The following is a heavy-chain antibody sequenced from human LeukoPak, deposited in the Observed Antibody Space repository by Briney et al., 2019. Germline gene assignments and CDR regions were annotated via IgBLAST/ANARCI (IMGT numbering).Heavy chain of an antibody. J-gene: IGHJ6*02. V-gene: IGHV3-23*01. CDR1: GLTFSTYA. D-gene: IGHD3-16*02. CDR2: LSGSGDSA. CDR3: AKGALGYSAYGMDV. Sequence: GGSLRLSCAASGLTFSTYAMTWVRQAPGKGLEWVSTLSGSGDSAYYADSVTGRFTISRDNSKNTLYLQVNSLRVEDTAVYYCAKGALGYSAYGMDVWGQGTTVTVSS.